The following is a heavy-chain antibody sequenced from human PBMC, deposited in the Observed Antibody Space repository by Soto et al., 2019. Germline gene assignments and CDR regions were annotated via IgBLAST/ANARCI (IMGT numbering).Heavy chain of an antibody. CDR3: ARQPLRSSGRYYGMDV. Sequence: GESLKISCKGSGYSFTSYWIGWVRQMPGKGLEWMGIIYPGDSDTRYSPSFQGQVTISADKSISTAYLQWSSLKASDTAMYYCARQPLRSSGRYYGMDVWGQGTTVTVSS. V-gene: IGHV5-51*01. J-gene: IGHJ6*02. D-gene: IGHD6-6*01. CDR1: GYSFTSYW. CDR2: IYPGDSDT.